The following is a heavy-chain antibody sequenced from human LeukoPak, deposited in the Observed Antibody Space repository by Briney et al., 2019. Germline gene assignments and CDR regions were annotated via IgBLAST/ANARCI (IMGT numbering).Heavy chain of an antibody. CDR2: ISYDGSNK. D-gene: IGHD3-3*01. CDR1: GFTFSSYA. V-gene: IGHV3-30-3*01. Sequence: GGSLRLSCAASGFTFSSYAMHWVRQAPGKGLEWVAVISYDGSNKYYADSVKGRFTISRDNSKNTLYLQMNSLRAEDTAVYYCARGLYDFWSGYIPDIAYWGQGTLVTVSS. CDR3: ARGLYDFWSGYIPDIAY. J-gene: IGHJ4*02.